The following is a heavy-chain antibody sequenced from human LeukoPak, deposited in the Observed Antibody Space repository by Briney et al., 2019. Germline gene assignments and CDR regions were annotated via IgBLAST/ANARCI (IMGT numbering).Heavy chain of an antibody. J-gene: IGHJ4*02. D-gene: IGHD3-22*01. CDR3: ARHRGYYDSSGDGYYFDY. CDR1: GGSISSSIYF. V-gene: IGHV4-39*01. Sequence: SETLSLTCTVSGGSISSSIYFWGWIRQPPGKGLEWIGSIHYSGSTYHDPSLKSRVTISVDTSKNQFSLKLSSVTAADTAVFYCARHRGYYDSSGDGYYFDYWGQGNLVTVSS. CDR2: IHYSGST.